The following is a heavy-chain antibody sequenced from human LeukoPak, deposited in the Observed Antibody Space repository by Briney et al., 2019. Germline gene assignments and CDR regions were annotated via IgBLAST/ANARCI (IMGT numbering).Heavy chain of an antibody. CDR1: GYIFTTYG. D-gene: IGHD2-8*01. CDR3: VRDIQWRFDP. CDR2: ISTNKGNI. Sequence: ASVKVSCKASGYIFTTYGISWVRQAPGQGLEWMGWISTNKGNIHYAQRLQGRVTMTADTSTSTAYMELRSLRSDDTAIYYCVRDIQWRFDPWGQGTLVTVSS. V-gene: IGHV1-18*01. J-gene: IGHJ5*02.